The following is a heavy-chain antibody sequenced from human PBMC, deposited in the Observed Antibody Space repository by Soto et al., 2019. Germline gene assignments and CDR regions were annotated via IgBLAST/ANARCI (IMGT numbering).Heavy chain of an antibody. J-gene: IGHJ4*02. Sequence: SETLALTCTVAGDSISSYYWGWIRQPPGKGLEWIGYIYYTGLSNSNPSLNSRVTMSVDTSKNQFSLTLSSVTAADTAVYYCASHSSHWPFFDFWGQGTLVTVSS. CDR3: ASHSSHWPFFDF. CDR2: IYYTGLS. D-gene: IGHD6-13*01. V-gene: IGHV4-59*01. CDR1: GDSISSYY.